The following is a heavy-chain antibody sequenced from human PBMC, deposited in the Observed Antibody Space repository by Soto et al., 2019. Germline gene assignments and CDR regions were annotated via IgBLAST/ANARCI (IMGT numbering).Heavy chain of an antibody. CDR1: GYTFTSYY. Sequence: ASVEVSCRASGYTFTSYYMHWVRQAPGQGLEWMGIINPSGGSTSYAQKFQGRVTMTRDTSTSTVYMELSSLRSEDTAVYYCARSGGPAAPDCWGQGTLVTVSS. J-gene: IGHJ4*02. D-gene: IGHD2-2*01. CDR3: ARSGGPAAPDC. V-gene: IGHV1-46*01. CDR2: INPSGGST.